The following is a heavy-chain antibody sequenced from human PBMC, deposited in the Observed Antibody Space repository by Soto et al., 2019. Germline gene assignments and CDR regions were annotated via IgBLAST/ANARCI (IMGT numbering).Heavy chain of an antibody. V-gene: IGHV1-3*01. CDR3: ARVRYNWNARGVYYFDY. Sequence: ASVKVSCKASGYTFTSYAMHWVRQAPGQRLEWMGWINAGNGNTKYSQKFQGRVTITRDTSASTAYMELSSLRSEDTAVYYCARVRYNWNARGVYYFDYWGQGTLVTVSS. CDR2: INAGNGNT. D-gene: IGHD1-1*01. J-gene: IGHJ4*02. CDR1: GYTFTSYA.